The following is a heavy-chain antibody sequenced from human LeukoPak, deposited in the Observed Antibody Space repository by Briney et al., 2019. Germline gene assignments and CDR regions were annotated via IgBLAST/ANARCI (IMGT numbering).Heavy chain of an antibody. CDR2: IIPILGIA. D-gene: IGHD3-10*01. Sequence: SVKVSCKASGGTFSSYAISWVRHAPGQGLEWMVRIIPILGIANYAQKFQGRVTITADKSTSTAYMELSSLRSEDTAVYYCAAPPLITTYYYGMDVWGQGTTVTVSS. CDR1: GGTFSSYA. J-gene: IGHJ6*02. V-gene: IGHV1-69*04. CDR3: AAPPLITTYYYGMDV.